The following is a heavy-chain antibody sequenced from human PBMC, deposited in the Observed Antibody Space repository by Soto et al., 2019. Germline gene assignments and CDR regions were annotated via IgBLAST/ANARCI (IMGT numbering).Heavy chain of an antibody. V-gene: IGHV4-4*02. D-gene: IGHD4-4*01. CDR1: GASISSTDW. J-gene: IGHJ6*02. CDR3: AREDYTTAYYYGMDV. Sequence: PSETLSLTCAVSGASISSTDWWSWVRQPPGKGLEWLGEIYHSGSTYYNPSLKSRVTISVDTSKNQFSLKLSSVTAADTAVYYCAREDYTTAYYYGMDVWGQGTTVTVPS. CDR2: IYHSGST.